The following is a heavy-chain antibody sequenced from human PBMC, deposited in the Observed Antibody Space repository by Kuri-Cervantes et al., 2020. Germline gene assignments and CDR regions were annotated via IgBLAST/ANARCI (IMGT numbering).Heavy chain of an antibody. CDR3: LTARRSPYWYFDL. CDR2: ISDSSTTR. CDR1: GFTFRSYD. J-gene: IGHJ2*01. Sequence: WGSLRLSCAASGFTFRSYDMNWVRQAPGKGLEWISYISDSSTTRYYADSVKGRFTISRDNSKNTLYLQMNSLRAEDTAVYYCLTARRSPYWYFDLWGRGTLVTVSS. V-gene: IGHV3-48*01. D-gene: IGHD6-6*01.